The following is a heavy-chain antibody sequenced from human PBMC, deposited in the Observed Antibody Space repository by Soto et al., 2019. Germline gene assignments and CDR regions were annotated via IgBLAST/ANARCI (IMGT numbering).Heavy chain of an antibody. Sequence: QVQLQESGPGLVKPSETLSLTCTVSGVSISSYYWSWIRQPPGKGLEYIGYIYYTGSTKYNPPLKIRVTITVDPSRNPFSLTLTSMTAADTAVYYGARGEVVVASAWFAPWGQGCLGAVAS. J-gene: IGHJ5*02. CDR2: IYYTGST. CDR1: GVSISSYY. V-gene: IGHV4-59*01. CDR3: ARGEVVVASAWFAP. D-gene: IGHD2-2*01.